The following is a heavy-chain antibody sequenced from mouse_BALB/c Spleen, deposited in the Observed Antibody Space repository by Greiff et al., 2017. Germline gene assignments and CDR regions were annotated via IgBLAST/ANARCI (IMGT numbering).Heavy chain of an antibody. CDR3: ARAYYGSSYDAMDY. CDR1: GYSITSDYA. CDR2: ISYSGST. V-gene: IGHV3-2*02. J-gene: IGHJ4*01. D-gene: IGHD1-1*01. Sequence: EVKVEESGPGLVKPSQSLSLTCTVTGYSITSDYAWNWIRQFPGNKLEWMGYISYSGSTSYNPSLKSRISITRDTSKNQFFLQLNSVTTEDTATYYCARAYYGSSYDAMDYWGQGTSVTVSS.